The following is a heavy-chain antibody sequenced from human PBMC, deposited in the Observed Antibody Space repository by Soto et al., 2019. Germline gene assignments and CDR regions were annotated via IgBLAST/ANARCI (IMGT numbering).Heavy chain of an antibody. CDR3: AKVRARLLSHAFDF. Sequence: QVQLQQWGAGLLKPSETLSLTCAVYGGSFTDYYWTWIRQPPRKGLEWIGEINHSGSTNYNPSLKNRVTISLDTSKNQFSLKVNSVTAADTAVYFCAKVRARLLSHAFDFWGQGTLVTVSS. CDR1: GGSFTDYY. CDR2: INHSGST. J-gene: IGHJ3*01. D-gene: IGHD3-16*02. V-gene: IGHV4-34*01.